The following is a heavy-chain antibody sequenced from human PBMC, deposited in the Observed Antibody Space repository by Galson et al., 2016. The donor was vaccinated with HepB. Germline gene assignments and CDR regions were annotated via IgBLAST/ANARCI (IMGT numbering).Heavy chain of an antibody. CDR2: LYTSGST. V-gene: IGHV4-61*02. CDR3: ARELGS. Sequence: TLSLTCTVSGASITSGSYHYWSWIRQPVGKGLEWVGLLYTSGSTNYNPSLKGRVTISLDTSKNQVSLKLKSVTAADTAIYYCARELGSWGQGTLVTVSS. D-gene: IGHD3-16*01. CDR1: GASITSGSYHY. J-gene: IGHJ5*02.